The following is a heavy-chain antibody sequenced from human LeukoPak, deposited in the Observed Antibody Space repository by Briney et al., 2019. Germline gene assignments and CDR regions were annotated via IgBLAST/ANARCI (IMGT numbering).Heavy chain of an antibody. V-gene: IGHV1-2*02. J-gene: IGHJ4*02. Sequence: ASVKVSCKASGYTFTDYYIHWVRQAPGQGLEWMGWINPNSGDTNYAQKFQGRVTITRDTSIRTAYMELSRLRSDDTAVYYCAIQGGYSYGSRPRELHYYFDYWGRGTLVTVSS. CDR2: INPNSGDT. D-gene: IGHD5-18*01. CDR1: GYTFTDYY. CDR3: AIQGGYSYGSRPRELHYYFDY.